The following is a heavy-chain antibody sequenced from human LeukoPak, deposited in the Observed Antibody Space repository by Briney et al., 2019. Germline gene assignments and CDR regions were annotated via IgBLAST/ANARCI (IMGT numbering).Heavy chain of an antibody. CDR3: ARLDSYGPGDY. J-gene: IGHJ4*02. V-gene: IGHV4-39*01. CDR1: GGSISSRSYS. CDR2: IYYSGTT. Sequence: PSETLSLTCTVSGGSISSRSYSWGWLRQPPGKGLEWLGNIYYSGTTYYNPSLKSRVTISVDTSKNQFSLKLSSVTAADSSVYYCARLDSYGPGDYWGQGTLVTVSS. D-gene: IGHD5-18*01.